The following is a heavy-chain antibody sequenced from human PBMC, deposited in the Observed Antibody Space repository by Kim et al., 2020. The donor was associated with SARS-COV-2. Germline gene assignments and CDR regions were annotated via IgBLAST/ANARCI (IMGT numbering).Heavy chain of an antibody. CDR2: INSDGTSI. J-gene: IGHJ4*02. CDR3: VREPNY. V-gene: IGHV3-11*01. CDR1: GFSFSDYY. Sequence: GGSLRLSCAASGFSFSDYYMSWIRQAPGKGLEWVAYINSDGTSIKYADSVNGRFTISRDNAKKSLYLQMNSLTPEDTAVYYCVREPNYWGQGTLVTVSS.